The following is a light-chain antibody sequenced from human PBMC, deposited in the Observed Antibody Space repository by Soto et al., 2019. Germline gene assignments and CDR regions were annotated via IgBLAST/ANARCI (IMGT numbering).Light chain of an antibody. CDR1: QTVKSSY. V-gene: IGKV3-20*01. CDR3: QQYASSPQT. CDR2: DAS. Sequence: PGERATLSCRASQTVKSSYLAWYQQKPGQAPRLLIYDASTRAAGIPDRFSASGSGTDFTLIISRLEPEDFAVYSCQQYASSPQTFXQGTKADIK. J-gene: IGKJ1*01.